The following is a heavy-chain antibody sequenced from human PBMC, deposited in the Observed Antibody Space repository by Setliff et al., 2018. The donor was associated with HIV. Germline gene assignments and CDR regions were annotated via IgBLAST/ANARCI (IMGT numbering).Heavy chain of an antibody. CDR3: ARDATRGGDMDV. CDR1: GFTFRNYW. CDR2: IKEDGSEK. D-gene: IGHD2-15*01. V-gene: IGHV3-7*01. J-gene: IGHJ6*03. Sequence: LRLSCGASGFTFRNYWMTWVRQAPGRGLECVANIKEDGSEKYYVDSVKGRFTISRDNAKDSLYLQMNSLRAEDTAVYYCARDATRGGDMDVWGKGITVTVSS.